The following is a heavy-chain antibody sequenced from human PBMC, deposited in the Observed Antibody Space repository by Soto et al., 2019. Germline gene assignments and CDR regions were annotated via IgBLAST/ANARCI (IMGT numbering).Heavy chain of an antibody. CDR2: MYHSGST. D-gene: IGHD3-10*01. V-gene: IGHV4-39*01. CDR3: ARHRGPTGPNY. CDR1: SGSISDNDYH. Sequence: PSETLSLTCTVSSGSISDNDYHWGCIRQPPGKGLEWIGSMYHSGSTYHSASLKSRVTISVDTSKNQFSLNLGSVTAADTAVYYCARHRGPTGPNYWGQGTLVTVSS. J-gene: IGHJ4*02.